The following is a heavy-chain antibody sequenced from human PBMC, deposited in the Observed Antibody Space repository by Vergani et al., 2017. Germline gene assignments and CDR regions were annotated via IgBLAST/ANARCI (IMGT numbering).Heavy chain of an antibody. CDR3: ARDGSSSWPYYYYYMDV. CDR1: GYTFTGYY. V-gene: IGHV1-2*02. Sequence: QVQLVQSGAEVKKPGASVKVSCKASGYTFTGYYMHWVRQAPGQGLEWMGWINPNSGGTNYAQKIQGRVTMTRDTSISTAYMELSRLRSDDTAVYYCARDGSSSWPYYYYYMDVWGKGTTVTVSS. D-gene: IGHD6-13*01. J-gene: IGHJ6*03. CDR2: INPNSGGT.